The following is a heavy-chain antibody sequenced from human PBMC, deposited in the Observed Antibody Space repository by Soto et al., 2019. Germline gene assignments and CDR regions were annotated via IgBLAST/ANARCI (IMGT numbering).Heavy chain of an antibody. D-gene: IGHD4-17*01. Sequence: GGSLRLSCAASGFTLSNAGMNWVRQAPGKGLEWVGRIKSKTDGETADYAAPVKGRFTFSRADSINTVYLQMNSLKTEDTAVYYCAKALNGDYFAAFDYWGQGTLVTVSS. J-gene: IGHJ4*02. CDR2: IKSKTDGETA. V-gene: IGHV3-15*07. CDR3: AKALNGDYFAAFDY. CDR1: GFTLSNAG.